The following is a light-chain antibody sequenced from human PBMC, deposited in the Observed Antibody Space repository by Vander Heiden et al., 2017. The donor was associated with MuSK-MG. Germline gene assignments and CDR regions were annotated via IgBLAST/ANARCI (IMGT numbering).Light chain of an antibody. Sequence: ILFTQSPGSLSLSPVSRPTLSCRASQSVISSYLAWYQQKRGQSPRLLIYGASSRATGIPDRFSGSGSGTDFTLTITRLEPEDFAVYYCQQYDTSPWTFGQGTKVEIK. J-gene: IGKJ1*01. CDR3: QQYDTSPWT. CDR2: GAS. CDR1: QSVISSY. V-gene: IGKV3-20*01.